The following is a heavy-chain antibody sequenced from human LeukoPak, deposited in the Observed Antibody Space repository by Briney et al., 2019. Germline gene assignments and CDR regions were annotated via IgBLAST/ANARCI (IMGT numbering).Heavy chain of an antibody. CDR2: ISGSGGST. Sequence: PGGSLRLSCAASGFTFSSYAMSWVRQAPGKGLEWVSAISGSGGSTYYADSVKGQFTISRDNSKNTLYLQMTSLRAEDTAVYYCAKRASGWYYFDYWGQGTLVTVSS. V-gene: IGHV3-23*01. CDR3: AKRASGWYYFDY. CDR1: GFTFSSYA. J-gene: IGHJ4*02. D-gene: IGHD6-19*01.